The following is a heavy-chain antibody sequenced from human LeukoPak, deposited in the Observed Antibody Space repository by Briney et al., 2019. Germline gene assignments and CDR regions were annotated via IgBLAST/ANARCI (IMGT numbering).Heavy chain of an antibody. CDR2: IYHSGSI. V-gene: IGHV4-4*02. D-gene: IGHD3-10*01. CDR1: GGSISSSNW. J-gene: IGHJ6*04. CDR3: AREGYYYGSGTAVDV. Sequence: SETLSLTCAVSGGSISSSNWWSWVRQPPGKGLEWIGEIYHSGSINYNPFLKSRVTISVDKSKNQFSLKLSSVTAADTAVYYCAREGYYYGSGTAVDVWGKGTTVTVSS.